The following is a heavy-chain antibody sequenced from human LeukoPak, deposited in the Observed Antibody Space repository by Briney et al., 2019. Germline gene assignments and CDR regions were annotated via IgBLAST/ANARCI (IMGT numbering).Heavy chain of an antibody. D-gene: IGHD3-22*01. CDR3: ARDRLTYYYDSSGYSSFDY. CDR2: IYTSGST. J-gene: IGHJ4*02. CDR1: GGSISSYY. V-gene: IGHV4-4*07. Sequence: PSETLSLTCTVSGGSISSYYWSWIRQPAGKGLEWSGRIYTSGSTNYNPSLKSRVTMSVDTSKNQFSLKLSSVTAADTAVYYCARDRLTYYYDSSGYSSFDYWGQGTLVTVSS.